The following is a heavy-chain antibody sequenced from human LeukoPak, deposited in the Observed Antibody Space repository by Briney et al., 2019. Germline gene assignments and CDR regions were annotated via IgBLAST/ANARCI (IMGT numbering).Heavy chain of an antibody. D-gene: IGHD5-18*01. CDR2: IRSTANSYAT. CDR3: TVGGYRYGLDAFDI. V-gene: IGHV3-73*01. J-gene: IGHJ3*02. Sequence: GGSLRLSCAASGFTFSDSALHWVRQASGKGLEWVGRIRSTANSYATAYDVSVKGRFTISRDDSKDTASLQMNNLKTEDTAVYYCTVGGYRYGLDAFDIWGQGTMVTVSS. CDR1: GFTFSDSA.